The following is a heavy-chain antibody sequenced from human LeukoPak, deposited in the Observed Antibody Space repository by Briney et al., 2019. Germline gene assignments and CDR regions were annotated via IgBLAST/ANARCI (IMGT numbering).Heavy chain of an antibody. D-gene: IGHD5-12*01. CDR3: ARVEDSGYDYRGWFDP. V-gene: IGHV4-39*07. CDR2: IYYTGST. J-gene: IGHJ5*02. Sequence: SETLSLTCTVSSGSISSSTYYWGWIRQPPGKGLEWIGTIYYTGSTYYNPSLKSRVTISVDTSKNQFSLKVSSVTAADTAVYYCARVEDSGYDYRGWFDPWGQGTLVTVSS. CDR1: SGSISSSTYY.